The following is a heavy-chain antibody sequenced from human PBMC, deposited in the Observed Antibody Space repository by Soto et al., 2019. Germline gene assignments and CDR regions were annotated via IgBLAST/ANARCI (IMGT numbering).Heavy chain of an antibody. D-gene: IGHD4-17*01. J-gene: IGHJ4*02. V-gene: IGHV3-30-3*01. Sequence: VAVISYDGSNKYYADSVKGRFTISRDNSKNTLYLQMNSLRAEDTAVYYCAMTGDYDILFDYWGQGTLVTVSS. CDR2: ISYDGSNK. CDR3: AMTGDYDILFDY.